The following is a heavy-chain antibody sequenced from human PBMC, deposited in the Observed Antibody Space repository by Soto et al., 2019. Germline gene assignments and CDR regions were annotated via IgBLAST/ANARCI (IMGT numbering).Heavy chain of an antibody. V-gene: IGHV4-34*01. J-gene: IGHJ6*02. CDR3: ARLRPPRYCSSTSCPRKDYYGMDV. CDR2: INHSGST. Sequence: TSETLSLTCAVYGGSFSGYYWSWIRQPPGKGLEWIGEINHSGSTNYNPSLKSRVTISVDMSKNQFSLKLSSVTAADTAVYYCARLRPPRYCSSTSCPRKDYYGMDVWGQGTTVTVSS. CDR1: GGSFSGYY. D-gene: IGHD2-2*01.